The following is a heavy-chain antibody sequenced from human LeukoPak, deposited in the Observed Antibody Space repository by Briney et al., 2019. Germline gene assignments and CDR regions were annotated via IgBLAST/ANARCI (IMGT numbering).Heavy chain of an antibody. D-gene: IGHD3-3*01. Sequence: GSLRLSCAASGFTFSSYSMNWVRQAPGKGLEWVSAISGSGGSTYYADSVKGRFTISRDNSKNTLYLQMNSLRAEDTAVYYCAKVEYYDFWSGFDYWGQGTLVTVSS. CDR3: AKVEYYDFWSGFDY. CDR1: GFTFSSYS. V-gene: IGHV3-23*01. CDR2: ISGSGGST. J-gene: IGHJ4*02.